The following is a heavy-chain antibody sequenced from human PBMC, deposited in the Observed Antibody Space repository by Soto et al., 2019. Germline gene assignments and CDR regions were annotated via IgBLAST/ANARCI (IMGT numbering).Heavy chain of an antibody. CDR2: RCYDGSNK. Sequence: QVQLVESGGGVVQPGRSLRLSCAASGFTFSNYGMHWVRQAPDKGLEWVAVRCYDGSNKYYADSVKGRFTISRDNSRNKLYLQMYSLRAEDTAGYFCATRGLDYYDSSGDFSGFGYWGQGTLVTVSS. J-gene: IGHJ4*02. CDR1: GFTFSNYG. D-gene: IGHD3-22*01. V-gene: IGHV3-33*01. CDR3: ATRGLDYYDSSGDFSGFGY.